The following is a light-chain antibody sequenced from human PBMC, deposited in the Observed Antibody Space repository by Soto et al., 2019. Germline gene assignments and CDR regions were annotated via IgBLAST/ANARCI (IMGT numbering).Light chain of an antibody. CDR1: QSISNW. CDR3: QQYNSYPYT. CDR2: EAS. Sequence: DIQMTQSPSTLSASVGDRVTITCRASQSISNWLAWYQQKPGKAPKLLIYEASSFQSGVPLRFSGSGSGTEFTLSIGSLQSDDFATYYCQQYNSYPYTFGQGTKVDIK. J-gene: IGKJ2*01. V-gene: IGKV1-5*03.